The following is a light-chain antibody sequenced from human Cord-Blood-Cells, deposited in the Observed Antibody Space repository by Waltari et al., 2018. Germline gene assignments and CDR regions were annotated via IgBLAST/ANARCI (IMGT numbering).Light chain of an antibody. Sequence: EIVMTQSPATLSVSPGERATLSCRARQSVSSNLAWYQQKPGQAPSLPIYGASTRATGIPARVSGSGSGTEFTLTISSLQSQDFAVYYCQQNKNWPPYTLGQGNKLESK. V-gene: IGKV3-15*01. J-gene: IGKJ2*01. CDR2: GAS. CDR1: QSVSSN. CDR3: QQNKNWPPYT.